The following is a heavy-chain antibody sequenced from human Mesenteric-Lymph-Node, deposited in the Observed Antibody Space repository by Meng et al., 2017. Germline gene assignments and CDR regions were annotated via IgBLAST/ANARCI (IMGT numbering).Heavy chain of an antibody. CDR3: ARAGIAAEIDYNWFDP. CDR2: ISSSSSYI. V-gene: IGHV3-21*01. CDR1: GFTFSSYS. D-gene: IGHD6-25*01. Sequence: GESLKISCAASGFTFSSYSMNWVRQAPGKGLEWVSSISSSSSYIYYADSVKGRFTISRDNAKNSLYLQMNSLRAEDTAVYYCARAGIAAEIDYNWFDPWGQGTLVTVSS. J-gene: IGHJ5*02.